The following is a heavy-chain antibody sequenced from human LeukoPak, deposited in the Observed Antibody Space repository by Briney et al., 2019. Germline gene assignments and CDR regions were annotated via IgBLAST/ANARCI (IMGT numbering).Heavy chain of an antibody. CDR3: VRGDRYDTSGYFLDH. CDR2: IWYDGGNK. Sequence: GGSLRLSCAASGFTFNTYGMHWVRQAPGKGVEWVAVIWYDGGNKYYPDSVKGRFTISRDNSKNTLYLQMNGLRAEDTAVYHCVRGDRYDTSGYFLDHWGQGTLVTVSS. CDR1: GFTFNTYG. J-gene: IGHJ4*02. D-gene: IGHD3-22*01. V-gene: IGHV3-33*01.